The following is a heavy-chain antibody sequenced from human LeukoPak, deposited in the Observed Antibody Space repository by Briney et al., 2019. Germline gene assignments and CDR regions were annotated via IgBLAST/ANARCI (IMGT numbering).Heavy chain of an antibody. J-gene: IGHJ3*02. CDR1: GFTVSSNY. V-gene: IGHV3-33*08. CDR2: IWYDGSSK. Sequence: SPRLSCAASGFTVSSNYMSWVRQAPGKGLEWVAVIWYDGSSKYYADSVKGRFTISRDDSKNTLYLQLNSLRAEDTAMYYCAREQEDAFDIWDQGTMVTVSS. CDR3: AREQEDAFDI.